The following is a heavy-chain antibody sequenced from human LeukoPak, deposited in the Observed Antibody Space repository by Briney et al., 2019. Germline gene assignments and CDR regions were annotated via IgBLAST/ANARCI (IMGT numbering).Heavy chain of an antibody. Sequence: PGGSLRLSCVASGFSLRSYWMRWVRQTAGKGLEWVANIKQDGSEKFYVDSVKGRFTISRDNAENSLYLQMNSLRVEDMAVYYCARIYCSSTNCDRWNAFDIWGQGTMVTGSS. J-gene: IGHJ3*02. D-gene: IGHD2-2*01. CDR1: GFSLRSYW. V-gene: IGHV3-7*01. CDR3: ARIYCSSTNCDRWNAFDI. CDR2: IKQDGSEK.